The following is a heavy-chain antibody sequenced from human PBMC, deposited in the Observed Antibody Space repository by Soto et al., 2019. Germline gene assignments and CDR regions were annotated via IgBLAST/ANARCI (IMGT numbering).Heavy chain of an antibody. CDR1: GFTFRDYG. CDR3: ARAALYGYDY. V-gene: IGHV3-48*02. CDR2: ISSTSKNT. J-gene: IGHJ4*02. D-gene: IGHD6-25*01. Sequence: TGGSLRLSCAASGFTFRDYGMNWVRQAPGRGLEWVAYISSTSKNTYSADSVKGRFTISRDNARNSLYLQMNSLRDEDMAVYYCARAALYGYDYWGQGTPVTVSS.